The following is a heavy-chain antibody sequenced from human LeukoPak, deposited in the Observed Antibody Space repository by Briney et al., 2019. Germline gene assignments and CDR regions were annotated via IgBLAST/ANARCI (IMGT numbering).Heavy chain of an antibody. CDR3: AREIGYGMDV. CDR2: IWYDGGNK. CDR1: GFTFSSYG. J-gene: IGHJ6*02. D-gene: IGHD3-22*01. Sequence: GRSLRLSCAASGFTFSSYGMHWVRQAPGKGLEWVAVIWYDGGNKNYVDSVKGRFTISRDDSKNTLYLEMNSLRAEDTAVYYCAREIGYGMDVWGQGTTVTVSS. V-gene: IGHV3-33*01.